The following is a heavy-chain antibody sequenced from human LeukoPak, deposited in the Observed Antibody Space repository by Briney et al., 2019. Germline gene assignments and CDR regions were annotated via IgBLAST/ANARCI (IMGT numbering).Heavy chain of an antibody. CDR3: ARALVRGGYFDY. CDR2: IYYSGST. J-gene: IGHJ4*02. V-gene: IGHV4-39*07. Sequence: SETLSLTCTVSGASVSGSAYYWGWIRQPPGKGLEWIGNIYYSGSTYYNESLESRVTISIDTSKNQFSLKLSSVTAADTAVYYCARALVRGGYFDYWGQGTLVTVSS. D-gene: IGHD6-13*01. CDR1: GASVSGSAYY.